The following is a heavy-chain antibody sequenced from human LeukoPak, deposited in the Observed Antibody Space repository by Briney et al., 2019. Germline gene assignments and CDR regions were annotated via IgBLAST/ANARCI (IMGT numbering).Heavy chain of an antibody. D-gene: IGHD5-18*01. CDR2: IKQDGSEK. V-gene: IGHV3-7*01. Sequence: GGSLRLSCEASVFTFGSTAMTWVRQAPGKGLEWVANIKQDGSEKYYVDSVKGRFTISRDNAKNSLYLQMNSLRAEDTAVYYCARDREAGYPDYWGQGTLVTVSS. CDR1: VFTFGSTA. CDR3: ARDREAGYPDY. J-gene: IGHJ4*02.